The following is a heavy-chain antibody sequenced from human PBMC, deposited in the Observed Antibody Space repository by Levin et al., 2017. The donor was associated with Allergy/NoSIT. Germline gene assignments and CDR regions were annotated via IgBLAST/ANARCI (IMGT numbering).Heavy chain of an antibody. Sequence: GGSLRLSCAASGFTFSSYAMNWVRQAPGKGLEWVSGISGGGGTTYYADSVKGRFTISRDNSKNTLYLQMNSLRAEDTAVYYCAKNGVTELSFGNNWFDPWGQGTLVTVSS. CDR1: GFTFSSYA. CDR2: ISGGGGTT. D-gene: IGHD3-16*02. J-gene: IGHJ5*02. CDR3: AKNGVTELSFGNNWFDP. V-gene: IGHV3-23*01.